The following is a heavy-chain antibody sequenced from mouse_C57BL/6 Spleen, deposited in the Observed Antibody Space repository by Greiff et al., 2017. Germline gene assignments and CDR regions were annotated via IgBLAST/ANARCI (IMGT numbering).Heavy chain of an antibody. Sequence: QVQLQQSGAELVRPGASVTLSCKASGYTFTDYEMHWVKQTPVHGLEWIGAIDPETGGTAYNQKFKGKAILTADKSYSTAYMELRSLTSEDSAVYYCTRGVYYFDYWGQGTTLTVSS. CDR3: TRGVYYFDY. CDR2: IDPETGGT. CDR1: GYTFTDYE. V-gene: IGHV1-15*01. J-gene: IGHJ2*01.